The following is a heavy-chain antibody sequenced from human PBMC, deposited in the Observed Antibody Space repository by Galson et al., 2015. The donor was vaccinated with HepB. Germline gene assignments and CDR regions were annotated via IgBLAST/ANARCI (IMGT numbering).Heavy chain of an antibody. CDR3: ARHTLTATGRVDY. V-gene: IGHV5-51*01. CDR2: T. J-gene: IGHJ4*02. D-gene: IGHD6-13*01. Sequence: TRYSPSFQGQVTISVDKTISTAYLQWSSLKASDTAMYYCARHTLTATGRVDYWGQGTLVTVSS.